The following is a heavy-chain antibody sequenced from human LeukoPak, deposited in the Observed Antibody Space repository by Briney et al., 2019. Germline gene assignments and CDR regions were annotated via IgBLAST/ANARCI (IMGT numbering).Heavy chain of an antibody. V-gene: IGHV3-23*01. Sequence: PGGSLRLSCAASGFTFSSYAMSWVRQAPGKGLEWVSAISGSGGSTYYADSVKGRFTISRDNSKNTLYLQMNSLRAEDTALYYCAKDPSFYCTGGSCHSKYYFDDWGQGTLVTVSS. CDR1: GFTFSSYA. D-gene: IGHD2-15*01. J-gene: IGHJ4*02. CDR3: AKDPSFYCTGGSCHSKYYFDD. CDR2: ISGSGGST.